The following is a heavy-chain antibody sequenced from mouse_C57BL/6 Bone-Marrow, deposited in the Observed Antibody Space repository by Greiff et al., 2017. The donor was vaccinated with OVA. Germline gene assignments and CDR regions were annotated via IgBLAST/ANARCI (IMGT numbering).Heavy chain of an antibody. D-gene: IGHD2-3*01. CDR2: INPSTGGT. CDR1: GYSFTGYY. J-gene: IGHJ2*01. CDR3: ARDGRY. Sequence: EVKVVESGPELVKPGASVKISCKASGYSFTGYYMHWVKQSSEKSLEWIGEINPSTGGTSYNQKFTGKATLTVDKSSSTAYMQLKSLTSEDSAVYYCARDGRYWGQGTTLTVSS. V-gene: IGHV1-43*01.